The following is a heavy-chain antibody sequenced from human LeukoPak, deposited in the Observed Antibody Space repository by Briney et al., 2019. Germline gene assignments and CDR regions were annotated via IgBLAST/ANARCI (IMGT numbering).Heavy chain of an antibody. D-gene: IGHD3-9*01. CDR3: AKWGDYDVLTGYYDPDY. CDR2: ITGSGGIT. CDR1: GFTFSNYA. Sequence: SGGSLRLSCVASGFTFSNYAMSWVRQAPGKGLEWVSAITGSGGITYYADSVKDRFTISRDNSKNTLYLQMNSLRAEDTAVYYCAKWGDYDVLTGYYDPDYWGQGTLVTVSS. J-gene: IGHJ4*02. V-gene: IGHV3-23*01.